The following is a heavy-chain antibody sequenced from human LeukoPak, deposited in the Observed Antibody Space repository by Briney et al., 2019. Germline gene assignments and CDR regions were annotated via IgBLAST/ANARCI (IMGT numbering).Heavy chain of an antibody. CDR3: ARRYYGSGSYYNVDAFDI. V-gene: IGHV5-51*01. Sequence: GESLKISCKGSGYSFTRYWIGWVRQMPGKGLEWMGIIYPGDSDTRYSPSFQGQVTISADKSISTAYLQWSSLKASDTAMYYCARRYYGSGSYYNVDAFDIWGQGTMVTVSS. J-gene: IGHJ3*02. CDR2: IYPGDSDT. D-gene: IGHD3-10*01. CDR1: GYSFTRYW.